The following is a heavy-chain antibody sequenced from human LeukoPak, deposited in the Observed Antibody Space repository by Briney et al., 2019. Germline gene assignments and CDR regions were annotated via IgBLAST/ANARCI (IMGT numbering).Heavy chain of an antibody. D-gene: IGHD3-3*01. CDR2: IKEDGSET. CDR1: GFTFSDYW. J-gene: IGHJ4*02. Sequence: GGSLRLSCAASGFTFSDYWMTWVRQAPGRGLECMANIKEDGSETYYVDSVEGRFTISRDNAKNSLYLQMNSPRAEDTAVYYCARATIFGVVSALGPLDSWGQGTLVTVSS. CDR3: ARATIFGVVSALGPLDS. V-gene: IGHV3-7*01.